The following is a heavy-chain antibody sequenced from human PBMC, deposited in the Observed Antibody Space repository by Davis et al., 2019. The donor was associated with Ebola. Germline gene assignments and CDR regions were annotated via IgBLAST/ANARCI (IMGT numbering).Heavy chain of an antibody. CDR3: ARDSDSSARHWFFDL. J-gene: IGHJ2*01. CDR1: GFTFSDSA. D-gene: IGHD6-19*01. CDR2: ISNDGGAI. V-gene: IGHV3-23*01. Sequence: GESLKISCAASGFTFSDSAVSWVRQALGNGLEWVSTISNDGGAIYYADSVRGRFTISRDNSKDTLFLQMDSLRAEDTGIYFCARDSDSSARHWFFDLWGRGTLVTVSS.